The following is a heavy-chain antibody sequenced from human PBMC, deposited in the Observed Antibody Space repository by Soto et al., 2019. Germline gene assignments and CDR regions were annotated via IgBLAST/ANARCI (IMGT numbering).Heavy chain of an antibody. D-gene: IGHD6-25*01. J-gene: IGHJ4*02. CDR2: IYHSGTT. CDR1: GGSISSGGYY. Sequence: QVQLQESGPGLVKPSQTLSLTCTVSGGSISSGGYYWSWIRQPPGKGLEWIGYIYHSGTTYYNPSLKSRVTISVDTSKNQFSLKLNSVTAADTAVYYCARDEGGYTPLVYWGQGTLVTVSS. V-gene: IGHV4-31*03. CDR3: ARDEGGYTPLVY.